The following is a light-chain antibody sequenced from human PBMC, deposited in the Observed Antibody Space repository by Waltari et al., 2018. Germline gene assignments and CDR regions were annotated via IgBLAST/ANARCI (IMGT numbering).Light chain of an antibody. V-gene: IGLV2-14*03. CDR2: AVT. J-gene: IGLJ2*01. Sequence: QSALTQPASVSGSPGQSITVSCTGSSSDVGGYNYVSWYQPHPGKAPKLMLYAVTNRPSGVSSRFSGSKSANTASLAISGLQAEDESDYYCSSYTSSNTLVFGGGTKLTVL. CDR1: SSDVGGYNY. CDR3: SSYTSSNTLV.